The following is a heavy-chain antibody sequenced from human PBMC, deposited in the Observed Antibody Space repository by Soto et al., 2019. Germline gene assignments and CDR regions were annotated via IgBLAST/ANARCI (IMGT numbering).Heavy chain of an antibody. D-gene: IGHD3-22*01. Sequence: QVELVQSGAEVKKPGSSVKVSCQASEDTFRNYAISWVRQAPGQGLEWMGGIIPILGTANYAQKFQGRVTIPAETSANTVYLELSSLRSEDTAVYYCASTKYDSSDYYYWYLGLWGRGTLVSVSS. CDR1: EDTFRNYA. CDR2: IIPILGTA. V-gene: IGHV1-69*06. CDR3: ASTKYDSSDYYYWYLGL. J-gene: IGHJ2*01.